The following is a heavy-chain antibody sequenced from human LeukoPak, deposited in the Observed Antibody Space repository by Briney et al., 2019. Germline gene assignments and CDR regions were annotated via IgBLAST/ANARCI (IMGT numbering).Heavy chain of an antibody. CDR3: AREGTMIVVMDV. Sequence: GASVKVSCKASGGTFSSYAISWVRQAPGQGLEWMGWISAYNGNTNYAQKLQGRVTMTTDTSTSTAYMELRSLRSDDTAVYYCAREGTMIVVMDVWGPGTMVTVSS. CDR2: ISAYNGNT. V-gene: IGHV1-18*01. CDR1: GGTFSSYA. J-gene: IGHJ3*01. D-gene: IGHD3-22*01.